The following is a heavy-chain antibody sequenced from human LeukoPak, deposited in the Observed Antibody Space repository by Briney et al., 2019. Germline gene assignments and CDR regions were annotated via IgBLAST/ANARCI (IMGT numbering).Heavy chain of an antibody. Sequence: SSETLSLTCTVSGYSISSGYYWGWIRQPPGKGLEWIGIYLSGSTYYNPSLKNRVTISVDTSKNHFSLRLSSVTAADTAVYYCARGTTPFDSWGQGTLVTVSS. CDR1: GYSISSGYY. CDR3: ARGTTPFDS. J-gene: IGHJ4*02. D-gene: IGHD1-7*01. CDR2: IYLSGST. V-gene: IGHV4-38-2*02.